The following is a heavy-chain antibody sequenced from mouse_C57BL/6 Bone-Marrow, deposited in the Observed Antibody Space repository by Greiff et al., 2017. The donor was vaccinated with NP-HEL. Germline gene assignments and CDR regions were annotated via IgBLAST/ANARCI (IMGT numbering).Heavy chain of an antibody. D-gene: IGHD1-1*01. V-gene: IGHV1-19*01. CDR3: AEGHYYGSGGYFDV. Sequence: EVQLKESGPVLVKPGASVKMSCKASGYTFTDYYMNWVQQSHGKSLEWIGVINPYKGGTSYNQKFKGKATLTVDKSSSTAYMELNSLTSEDSAVYYCAEGHYYGSGGYFDVWGTGTTVTVSS. CDR1: GYTFTDYY. CDR2: INPYKGGT. J-gene: IGHJ1*03.